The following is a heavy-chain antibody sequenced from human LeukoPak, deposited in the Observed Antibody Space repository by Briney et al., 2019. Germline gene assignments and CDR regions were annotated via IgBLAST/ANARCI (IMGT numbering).Heavy chain of an antibody. CDR2: IYHSGST. CDR3: ARSIKLLEWPRFDP. J-gene: IGHJ5*02. D-gene: IGHD3-3*01. Sequence: PSETLSLTCAVSGGSISSGGYSWSWIRQPPGKGLEWIGYIYHSGSTYYNPSLKSRVTISVDRSKNQFSLKLSSVTAADTAVYYCARSIKLLEWPRFDPWGQGTLVTVSS. CDR1: GGSISSGGYS. V-gene: IGHV4-30-2*01.